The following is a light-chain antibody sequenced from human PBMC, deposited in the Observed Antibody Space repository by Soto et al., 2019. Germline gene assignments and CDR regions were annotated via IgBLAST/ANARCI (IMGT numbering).Light chain of an antibody. CDR1: QTVGNT. CDR3: LHYKDWPRWT. V-gene: IGKV3-15*01. J-gene: IGKJ1*01. Sequence: EIVLPQSPATLSVSPGERATLSCRASQTVGNTLAWYQQQPGQTPRLLIYGASTTATGIPARFSGSGSGTEFTLTIDRLQSEDFAVYYCLHYKDWPRWTFGQGTKVEVK. CDR2: GAS.